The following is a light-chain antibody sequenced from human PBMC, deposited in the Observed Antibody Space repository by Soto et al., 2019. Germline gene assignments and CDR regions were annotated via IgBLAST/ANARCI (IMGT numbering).Light chain of an antibody. Sequence: DIVMTQSPDALAVSLGERATINCKSSQSVLYSSNNKNYLAWYQQKTGQPPKXLIYWASTRESGVPERLSGSGSGTDLTITISSLKDEDVEVYYCQQYYSNTWTFGHGTQVDIK. J-gene: IGKJ1*01. CDR3: QQYYSNTWT. CDR2: WAS. CDR1: QSVLYSSNNKNY. V-gene: IGKV4-1*01.